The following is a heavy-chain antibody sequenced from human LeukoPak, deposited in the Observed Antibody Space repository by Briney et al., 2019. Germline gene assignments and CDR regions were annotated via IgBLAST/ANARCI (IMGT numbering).Heavy chain of an antibody. J-gene: IGHJ4*02. CDR2: IIPIFGTA. Sequence: ASVKVSCKASGGTFSSYAISWVRQAPGQGLEWMGRIIPIFGTANYAQKFQGRVTITTDESAGTAYMELSSLRSEDTAVYYCARDPFMVRGVITTAYFDYWGQGTLVTVSS. D-gene: IGHD3-10*01. CDR3: ARDPFMVRGVITTAYFDY. CDR1: GGTFSSYA. V-gene: IGHV1-69*05.